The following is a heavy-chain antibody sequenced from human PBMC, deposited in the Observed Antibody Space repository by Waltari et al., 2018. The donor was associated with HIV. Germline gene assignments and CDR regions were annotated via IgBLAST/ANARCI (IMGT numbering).Heavy chain of an antibody. CDR2: IIPYFGFA. Sequence: QVRLVQSGPEVKRTGSSVRVSCKSSGGDFRDYGVSWLRQAPGQGLQWMGEIIPYFGFANTAETLRARVSIEADESKNTVYLELRSLTVQDSATYFCARGTFYDDEVGAHRYRPFDAWGQGTPVSVSS. D-gene: IGHD3-16*01. CDR1: GGDFRDYG. J-gene: IGHJ4*02. V-gene: IGHV1-69*01. CDR3: ARGTFYDDEVGAHRYRPFDA.